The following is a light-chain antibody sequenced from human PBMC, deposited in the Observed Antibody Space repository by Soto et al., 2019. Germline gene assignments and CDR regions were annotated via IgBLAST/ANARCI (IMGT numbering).Light chain of an antibody. CDR1: QSVSSSY. CDR3: QQYGSSPHT. Sequence: EIVLTQSPGTLSLSPGERATLACRASQSVSSSYLAWYQHNPGQAPRLLIYGASSRATGIPDRFSGSGSGTDFTLTISRLEPEDFAVYYCQQYGSSPHTFGQGTNLEIK. V-gene: IGKV3-20*01. CDR2: GAS. J-gene: IGKJ2*01.